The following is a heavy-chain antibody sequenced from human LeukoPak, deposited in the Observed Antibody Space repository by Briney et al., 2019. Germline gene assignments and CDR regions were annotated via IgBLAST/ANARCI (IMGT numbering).Heavy chain of an antibody. CDR3: ARVPPNYYDNY. CDR1: GFTFSSYS. CDR2: ISSTGYHI. Sequence: GGSLRLPCAASGFTFSSYSMNWVRQAPGKGLEWVSSISSTGYHIYYANSVKGRFTISRDNANNSLYLQMNSLRAEDTAVYYCARVPPNYYDNYWGQGTLVTVSS. V-gene: IGHV3-21*01. D-gene: IGHD3-22*01. J-gene: IGHJ4*02.